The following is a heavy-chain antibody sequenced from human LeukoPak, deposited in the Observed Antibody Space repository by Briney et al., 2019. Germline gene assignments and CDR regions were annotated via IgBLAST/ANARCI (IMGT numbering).Heavy chain of an antibody. CDR1: GYTFTSFD. CDR3: ARGIVPAFKY. Sequence: ASLKLSCKASGYTFTSFDINWVRHATGQGLEWMGWMNPNSGNTGYAQKFQGRVTMTRNTSITTAYMQLRSLRSEDTAVYYYARGIVPAFKYWGQGTLVTVSS. D-gene: IGHD2-2*01. J-gene: IGHJ4*02. V-gene: IGHV1-8*01. CDR2: MNPNSGNT.